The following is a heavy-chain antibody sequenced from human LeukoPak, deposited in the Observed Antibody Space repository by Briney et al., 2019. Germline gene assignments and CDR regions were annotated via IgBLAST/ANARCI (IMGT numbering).Heavy chain of an antibody. CDR2: IYTSGST. V-gene: IGHV4-61*02. Sequence: SETLSLTCTVSGGSISSGSYCWSWIRQPAGKGLEWIGRIYTSGSTHYNPSLKSRVTISVDTSKNQFSLKLSSVPAADTAVYYCARDRDHDSSGYYFCDYWGQGTLVTVSS. CDR1: GGSISSGSYC. J-gene: IGHJ4*02. D-gene: IGHD3-22*01. CDR3: ARDRDHDSSGYYFCDY.